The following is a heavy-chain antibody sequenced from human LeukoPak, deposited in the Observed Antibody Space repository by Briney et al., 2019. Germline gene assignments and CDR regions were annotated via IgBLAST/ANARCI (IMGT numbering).Heavy chain of an antibody. CDR1: GGSISSYY. D-gene: IGHD3-22*01. J-gene: IGHJ4*02. V-gene: IGHV4-4*07. Sequence: SETLSLTCTVSGGSISSYYWSWIRQPAGKGLEWIGEISQSGSTNYNPSLKSRVTMSVDKSKNQFSLKLSSVSAADTAVYYCARAGRYYDSSGYYWYFDYWGQGTLVTVSS. CDR3: ARAGRYYDSSGYYWYFDY. CDR2: ISQSGST.